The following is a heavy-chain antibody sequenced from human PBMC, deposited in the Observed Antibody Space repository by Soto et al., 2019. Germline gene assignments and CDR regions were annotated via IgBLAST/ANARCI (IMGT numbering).Heavy chain of an antibody. J-gene: IGHJ4*02. D-gene: IGHD2-15*01. CDR3: ASPGYCRDGTCYPDY. V-gene: IGHV4-34*01. CDR2: IHHSGST. Sequence: QVQLQQWGAGLLKPSETLSLTCAVYGGSLSGSYWSWIRQPPGTGLEWIGEIHHSGSTYYNPSLKSRVTLTIDTSKNQFSLKQNSVTAADAAVYYCASPGYCRDGTCYPDYWGQGTLVTVSS. CDR1: GGSLSGSY.